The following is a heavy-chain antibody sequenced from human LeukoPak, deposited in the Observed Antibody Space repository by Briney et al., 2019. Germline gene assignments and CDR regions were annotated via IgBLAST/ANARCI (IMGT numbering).Heavy chain of an antibody. CDR2: ISWNSGSI. V-gene: IGHV3-23*01. J-gene: IGHJ3*02. Sequence: PGGSLRLSCVASGFTFSSYAMSWVRQAPGKGLEWVSGISWNSGSIGYADSVKGRFTISRDNSKNTLYLQMNSLRAEDTAVYYCARDVASLGELLWDAFDIWGQGTMVTVSS. CDR3: ARDVASLGELLWDAFDI. D-gene: IGHD3-16*01. CDR1: GFTFSSYA.